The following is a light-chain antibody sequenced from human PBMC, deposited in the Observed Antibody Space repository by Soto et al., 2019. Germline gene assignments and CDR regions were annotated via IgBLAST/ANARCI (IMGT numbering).Light chain of an antibody. CDR3: QQNNNWPYT. V-gene: IGKV3-15*01. Sequence: EIVMTQSPATLSVSPGERATLSCRASHSVSGGLAWYQQKPGQAPRLLIYRASIRVTGIPARFSGSGSGTEFTLTISSLQSEDFAVYYCQQNNNWPYTFGLGTKLEIK. CDR1: HSVSGG. J-gene: IGKJ2*01. CDR2: RAS.